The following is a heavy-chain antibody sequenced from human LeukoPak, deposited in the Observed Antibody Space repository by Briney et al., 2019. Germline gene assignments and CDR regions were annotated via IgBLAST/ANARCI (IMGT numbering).Heavy chain of an antibody. J-gene: IGHJ6*03. CDR1: GLTFSSYA. CDR2: ISYDGSNK. D-gene: IGHD2/OR15-2a*01. Sequence: GGSLRLSCAASGLTFSSYAMHWVRQAPGKGLEWVAVISYDGSNKYYADSVKGRFTISRDNSKNTLYLQMNSLRAEDTAVYYCARDSQILNYYMDVWGKGTTVTVSS. CDR3: ARDSQILNYYMDV. V-gene: IGHV3-30*04.